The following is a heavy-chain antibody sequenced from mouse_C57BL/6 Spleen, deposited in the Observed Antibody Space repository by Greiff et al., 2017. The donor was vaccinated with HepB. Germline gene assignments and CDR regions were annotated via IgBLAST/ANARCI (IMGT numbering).Heavy chain of an antibody. CDR1: GYTFTSYT. V-gene: IGHV1-4*01. D-gene: IGHD2-4*01. Sequence: VQLQQSGAELARPGASVKMSCKASGYTFTSYTMHWVKQRPGQGLEWIGYINPSSGYTKYNQKFKDKATLTADKSSSTAYMQLSSLTSEDSAVYYCAREEHYDYDYAMDYWGQGTSVTVSS. CDR2: INPSSGYT. CDR3: AREEHYDYDYAMDY. J-gene: IGHJ4*01.